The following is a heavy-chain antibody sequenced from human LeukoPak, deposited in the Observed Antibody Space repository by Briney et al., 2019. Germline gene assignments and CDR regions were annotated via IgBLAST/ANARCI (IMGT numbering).Heavy chain of an antibody. CDR1: GFTFSSYA. CDR3: AGYDTYYYDSSGISPFDY. J-gene: IGHJ4*02. CDR2: ISGSGGST. Sequence: GGSLRLSCAASGFTFSSYAMSWVRQAPGKGLEWVSAISGSGGSTYYADSVKGRFTISRDNSKNTLYLRMNSLRAEDTAVYYCAGYDTYYYDSSGISPFDYWGQGTLVTVSS. D-gene: IGHD3-22*01. V-gene: IGHV3-23*01.